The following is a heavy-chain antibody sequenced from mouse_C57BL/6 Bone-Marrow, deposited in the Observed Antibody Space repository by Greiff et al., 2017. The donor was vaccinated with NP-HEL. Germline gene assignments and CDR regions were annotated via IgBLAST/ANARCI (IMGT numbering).Heavy chain of an antibody. CDR3: ARGEGYYGSSSSFAY. CDR2: IDPSDSYT. CDR1: GYTFTSYW. J-gene: IGHJ3*01. Sequence: QVQLKQPGAELVMPGASVKLSCKASGYTFTSYWMHWVKQRPGQGLEWIGEIDPSDSYTNYNQKFKGKSTLTVDKSSSTAYMQLSSLTSEDSAVYYCARGEGYYGSSSSFAYWGQGTLVTVSA. D-gene: IGHD1-1*01. V-gene: IGHV1-69*01.